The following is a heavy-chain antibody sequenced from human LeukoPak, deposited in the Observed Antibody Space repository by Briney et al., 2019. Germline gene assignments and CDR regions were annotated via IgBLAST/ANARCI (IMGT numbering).Heavy chain of an antibody. CDR2: IYYSGST. J-gene: IGHJ3*02. CDR3: ARHTAREDPDGAFDI. CDR1: GGSISSSSYY. Sequence: PSETLSLTCTVSGGSISSSSYYWGWIRQPPGKGLEWIGSIYYSGSTYYNPSLKSRVTISVDTSKNQFSLKLSSVTAADTAVYYCARHTAREDPDGAFDIWGQGTMVTVSS. D-gene: IGHD5-24*01. V-gene: IGHV4-39*01.